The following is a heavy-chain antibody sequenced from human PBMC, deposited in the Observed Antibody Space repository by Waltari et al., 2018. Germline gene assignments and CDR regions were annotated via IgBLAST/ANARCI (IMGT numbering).Heavy chain of an antibody. CDR3: ARDVEAVAGTPFDY. CDR1: GFTFTGYY. Sequence: QVQLVQSGAEVKKPGASVKVSCKAYGFTFTGYYMHWVRQAPGQGLEWMGWINPNSGGTNYAQKFQGRVTMTRDTSISTAYMELSRLRSDDTAVYYCARDVEAVAGTPFDYWGQGTLVTVSS. CDR2: INPNSGGT. V-gene: IGHV1-2*02. D-gene: IGHD6-19*01. J-gene: IGHJ4*02.